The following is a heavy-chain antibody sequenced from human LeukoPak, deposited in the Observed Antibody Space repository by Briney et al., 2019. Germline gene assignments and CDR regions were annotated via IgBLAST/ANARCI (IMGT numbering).Heavy chain of an antibody. CDR3: AKVSSWSNFDY. Sequence: GRSLRLSCAASGFTFDDYAVHWVRQAPGKGLEWVSGISWNSGSIGYADSVKGRFTISRDNAKNSLYLQMNSLRAEDTALYYCAKVSSWSNFDYWGQGTLVTVSS. D-gene: IGHD6-13*01. J-gene: IGHJ4*02. CDR2: ISWNSGSI. CDR1: GFTFDDYA. V-gene: IGHV3-9*01.